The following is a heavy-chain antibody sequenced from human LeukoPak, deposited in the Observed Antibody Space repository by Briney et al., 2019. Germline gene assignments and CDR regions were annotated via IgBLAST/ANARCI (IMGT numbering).Heavy chain of an antibody. CDR3: APLGVGDSSGYIDY. J-gene: IGHJ4*02. V-gene: IGHV3-53*05. CDR2: IYSGGST. Sequence: PGGSLRLSCAASGFTVSSNYMSWVRQALGKGLEWVSVIYSGGSTYYADSVKGRFTISRDNSKNTLYLQMNSLRAEDTAVYYCAPLGVGDSSGYIDYWGQGTLVTVSS. D-gene: IGHD3-22*01. CDR1: GFTVSSNY.